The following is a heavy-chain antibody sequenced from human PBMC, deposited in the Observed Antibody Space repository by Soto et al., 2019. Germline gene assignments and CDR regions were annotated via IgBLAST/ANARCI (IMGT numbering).Heavy chain of an antibody. Sequence: SETLSLTCTVSGGSIDSYYWGWIRQPPGKGLEWIGNIFYSGSTYYNPSLKSRVIISIDTSKKQFSLKLSSVTAADTAVYYCARQDYASGSAPPFNYWGQGTLVTV. J-gene: IGHJ4*02. V-gene: IGHV4-39*01. CDR1: GGSIDSYY. D-gene: IGHD3-10*01. CDR3: ARQDYASGSAPPFNY. CDR2: IFYSGST.